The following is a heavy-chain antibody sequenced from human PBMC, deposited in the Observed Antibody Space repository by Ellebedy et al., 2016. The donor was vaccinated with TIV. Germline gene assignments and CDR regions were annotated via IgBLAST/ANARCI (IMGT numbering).Heavy chain of an antibody. CDR1: DGSIGSTHW. D-gene: IGHD3-22*01. J-gene: IGHJ2*01. CDR2: IYHSGTT. V-gene: IGHV4-4*02. CDR3: ARELYNYDSSGYYYFDL. Sequence: GSLRLSCAVSDGSIGSTHWWSWVRQPPGKGLAWIGEIYHSGTTNYKPSLKSRVTISVDKSKNQFSLKLSSVTAADTAVYYCARELYNYDSSGYYYFDLWGRGTLVTVSS.